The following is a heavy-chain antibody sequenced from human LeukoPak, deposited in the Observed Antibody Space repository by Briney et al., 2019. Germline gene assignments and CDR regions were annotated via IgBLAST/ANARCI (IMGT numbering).Heavy chain of an antibody. V-gene: IGHV4-59*01. CDR2: FSYSGST. D-gene: IGHD1-26*01. J-gene: IGHJ4*02. CDR1: VVSISTYY. CDR3: ARMYSGTSYYFDY. Sequence: SETLSLTCSVSVVSISTYYWIWIRQPPPQGLEWMGFFSYSGSTKYNPSLKSRVTMSVDTSKNQFSLKLSSVTAADTAVYYCARMYSGTSYYFDYWGQGTLVTVSS.